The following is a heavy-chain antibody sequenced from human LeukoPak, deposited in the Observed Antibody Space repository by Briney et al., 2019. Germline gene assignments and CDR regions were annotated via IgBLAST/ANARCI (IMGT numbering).Heavy chain of an antibody. V-gene: IGHV3-30*04. CDR1: GFTFSSYA. D-gene: IGHD2-2*01. Sequence: GGSLRLSCAASGFTFSSYAMHWVPQAPGKGLEWVAVISYDGSNKYYADSVKGRFTISRDNSKNTLYLQMNSLRAEDTAVYYCAREVASPAAMPGHFDYFDYWGQGTLVTVSS. CDR3: AREVASPAAMPGHFDYFDY. J-gene: IGHJ4*02. CDR2: ISYDGSNK.